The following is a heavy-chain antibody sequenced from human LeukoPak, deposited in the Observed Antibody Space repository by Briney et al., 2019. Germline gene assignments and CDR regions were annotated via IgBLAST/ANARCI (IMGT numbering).Heavy chain of an antibody. CDR2: IIPIFGTA. CDR3: ARMGYYGSGSYYAFDI. V-gene: IGHV1-69*05. D-gene: IGHD3-10*01. Sequence: SVEVSCKASGGTFSSYAISWVRQAPGQGLEWMGGIIPIFGTANYAQKFQGRVTITTDESTSTAYMELSSLRSEDTAVYYCARMGYYGSGSYYAFDIWGRGTMVTVSS. J-gene: IGHJ3*02. CDR1: GGTFSSYA.